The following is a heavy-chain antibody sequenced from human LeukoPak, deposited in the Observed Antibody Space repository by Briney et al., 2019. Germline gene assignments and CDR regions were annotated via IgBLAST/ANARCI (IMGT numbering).Heavy chain of an antibody. Sequence: GGSLRLSCAASGFTFDDYAMHWVRQAPGKGLEWVSGISWNSGSIGYADSVKGRFTISRDNAKNSLYLQMNSLRAEDMALYYCAKADLGDFWSGVYYWGQGTLVTVSS. J-gene: IGHJ4*02. V-gene: IGHV3-9*03. CDR3: AKADLGDFWSGVYY. D-gene: IGHD3-3*01. CDR2: ISWNSGSI. CDR1: GFTFDDYA.